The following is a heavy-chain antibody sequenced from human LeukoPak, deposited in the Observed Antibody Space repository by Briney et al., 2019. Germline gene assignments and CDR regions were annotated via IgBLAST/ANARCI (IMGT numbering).Heavy chain of an antibody. V-gene: IGHV3-23*01. CDR3: ARGMGASTYYFDY. D-gene: IGHD3-16*01. CDR1: GFTFNNYA. J-gene: IGHJ4*02. CDR2: ISGGAGST. Sequence: PGGSLRLSCAASGFTFNNYAMGWVRQAPGKGLEWVSIISGGAGSTYYADSLKGRFTISRDNPKNTLYLQMNSLRAEDTAMYYCARGMGASTYYFDYWGQGTLVTVS.